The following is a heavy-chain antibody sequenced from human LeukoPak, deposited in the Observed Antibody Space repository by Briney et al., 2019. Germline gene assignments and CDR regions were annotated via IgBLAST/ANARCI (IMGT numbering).Heavy chain of an antibody. Sequence: GGSLRLFCAASGFTFDDYVMHWVRQAPGKGLEWVSSIGWNKDKILYADSLKGRFTISRDNARRSLFLQMDSLRAEDTAFYYCAKAKRNSDYLFDYWGQGTLVAVSS. J-gene: IGHJ4*02. CDR1: GFTFDDYV. V-gene: IGHV3-9*01. D-gene: IGHD5-12*01. CDR3: AKAKRNSDYLFDY. CDR2: IGWNKDKI.